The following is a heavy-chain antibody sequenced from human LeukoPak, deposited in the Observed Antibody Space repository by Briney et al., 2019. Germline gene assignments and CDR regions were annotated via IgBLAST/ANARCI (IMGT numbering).Heavy chain of an antibody. CDR1: GYTFTSYD. Sequence: EASVDVSCKASGYTFTSYDINWVRQATGQGLEWMGWMNPNSGNTGYAQKFQGRVTMTRNTSISTAYMELSSLRSDDTAVYYCARDPGITIFGVVIYPSYYYGSGSYARIRNYFDYWGQGTLVTVSS. D-gene: IGHD3-10*01. V-gene: IGHV1-8*01. CDR2: MNPNSGNT. CDR3: ARDPGITIFGVVIYPSYYYGSGSYARIRNYFDY. J-gene: IGHJ4*02.